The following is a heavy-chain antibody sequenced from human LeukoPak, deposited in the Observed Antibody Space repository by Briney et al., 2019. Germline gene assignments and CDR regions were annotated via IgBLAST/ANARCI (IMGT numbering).Heavy chain of an antibody. V-gene: IGHV4-34*01. CDR1: GGSFSGYY. Sequence: SETLSLTCAVYGGSFSGYYRSWIRQPPGKGLEWIGEINHSGSTNYNPSLKSRVTISVDTSKNQFSLKLSSVTAADTAVYYCARSSRVHYYDSSGYYPRFDYWGQGTLVTVSS. CDR2: INHSGST. D-gene: IGHD3-22*01. J-gene: IGHJ4*02. CDR3: ARSSRVHYYDSSGYYPRFDY.